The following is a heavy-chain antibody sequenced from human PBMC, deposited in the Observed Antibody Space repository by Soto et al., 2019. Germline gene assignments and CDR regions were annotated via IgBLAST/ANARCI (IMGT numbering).Heavy chain of an antibody. CDR1: GYTFTSYD. Sequence: ASVKVSCKASGYTFTSYDINWVRQATGQGLEWMGWMKPNSGNTGYAQKFQGRVTMTRNTSISTAYMELSSLRSEDTAVYYCARGAERFNGIPLDVRGQGTTVTVSS. CDR2: MKPNSGNT. J-gene: IGHJ6*02. CDR3: ARGAERFNGIPLDV. V-gene: IGHV1-8*01. D-gene: IGHD2-2*02.